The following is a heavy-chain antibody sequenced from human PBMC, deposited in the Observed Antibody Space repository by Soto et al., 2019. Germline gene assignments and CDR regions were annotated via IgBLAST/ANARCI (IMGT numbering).Heavy chain of an antibody. CDR2: VFYSGST. Sequence: QVQLQESGPGLVKPSQTLSLTCTVSGGSISSGGYHCNWIRQRPGQVLEWIGYVFYSGSTYYNPSLLSRLSMSVDTSKNQFSLKLRSGTAADTAVYYCARARDSSGLAFDIWGQGTMVTVSS. V-gene: IGHV4-31*03. CDR1: GGSISSGGYH. J-gene: IGHJ3*02. CDR3: ARARDSSGLAFDI. D-gene: IGHD3-22*01.